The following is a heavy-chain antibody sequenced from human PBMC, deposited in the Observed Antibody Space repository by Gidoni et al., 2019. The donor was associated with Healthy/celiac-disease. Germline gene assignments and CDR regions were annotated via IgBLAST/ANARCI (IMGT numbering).Heavy chain of an antibody. Sequence: EVQVVESGGGLVQPGGSLRLSCAASGFTFSSYCMSWVRQAPGKGLEWVANIKQDGSEKYYVDSVKGRFTISRDNAKNSLYLQMNSLRAEDTAVYYCARGDYDFWSGYYRYNWFDPWGQGTLVTVSS. CDR1: GFTFSSYC. J-gene: IGHJ5*02. CDR3: ARGDYDFWSGYYRYNWFDP. D-gene: IGHD3-3*01. CDR2: IKQDGSEK. V-gene: IGHV3-7*03.